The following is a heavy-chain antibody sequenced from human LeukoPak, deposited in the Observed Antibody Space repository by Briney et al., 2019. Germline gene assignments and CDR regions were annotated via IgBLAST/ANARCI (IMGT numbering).Heavy chain of an antibody. D-gene: IGHD6-19*01. CDR1: GYTFTSYG. Sequence: GASVKVSCKASGYTFTSYGISWVRQAPGQGLEWMGWVSAYNGNTNYAQKLQGRVTMTTDTSTSTAYMELRSLRSDDTAVYYCARVFKRIAVAPNWFDPWGQGTLVTVSS. J-gene: IGHJ5*02. CDR3: ARVFKRIAVAPNWFDP. V-gene: IGHV1-18*01. CDR2: VSAYNGNT.